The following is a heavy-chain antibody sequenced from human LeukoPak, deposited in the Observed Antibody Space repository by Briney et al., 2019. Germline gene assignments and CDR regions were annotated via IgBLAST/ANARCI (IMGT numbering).Heavy chain of an antibody. CDR3: ARGPARLDH. J-gene: IGHJ5*02. V-gene: IGHV4-59*13. CDR1: GGSISFYY. CDR2: IHYSGSS. Sequence: AETLSLTCTVSGGSISFYYWRWIRQPPGKGLEWIGYIHYSGSSYYNPSLQSRVTISLDTSKIQSSLKLTSVTAADTAVYYGARGPARLDHWGQGTLVTVSS.